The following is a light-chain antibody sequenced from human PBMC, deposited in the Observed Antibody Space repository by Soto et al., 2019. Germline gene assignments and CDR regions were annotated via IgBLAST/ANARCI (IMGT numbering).Light chain of an antibody. CDR2: WAS. J-gene: IGKJ2*01. V-gene: IGKV4-1*01. Sequence: DIVMTQSPDSLAVSLGERATINCKSSQSVLYSSNNKNYLAWYQQKPGQPPKLLIYWASTRESGVPDRFSGSWSGPDFTLTISSLQAEDVAVYYCQQYYSTLLYTFGQGTKLEIK. CDR3: QQYYSTLLYT. CDR1: QSVLYSSNNKNY.